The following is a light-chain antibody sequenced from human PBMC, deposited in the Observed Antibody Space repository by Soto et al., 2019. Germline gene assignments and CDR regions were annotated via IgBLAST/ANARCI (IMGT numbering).Light chain of an antibody. CDR1: QSISTW. CDR2: DAS. Sequence: DIQMTHSPSTLSASVGDIVTITCGASQSISTWLAWYQQKPGKAPKLLIYDASSLQSGVPSRFSGSGSGTEFTLTISSLQPDDFATYYCQQYNSYSLTFGHGTKVDIK. J-gene: IGKJ1*01. CDR3: QQYNSYSLT. V-gene: IGKV1-5*01.